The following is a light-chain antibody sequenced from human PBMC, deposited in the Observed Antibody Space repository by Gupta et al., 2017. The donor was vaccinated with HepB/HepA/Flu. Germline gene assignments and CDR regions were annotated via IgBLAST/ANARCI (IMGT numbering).Light chain of an antibody. J-gene: IGKJ5*01. CDR2: AAS. V-gene: IGKV1D-12*01. CDR1: QGIATE. CDR3: QQTERFPIT. Sequence: DIQMTQSPSSVSASVGDRVTIACRASQGIATELAWYQQKAGRAPRLLISAASRVVTGVPPRFSGTGYGSRFTLTITDVQPDEFGIYYCQQTERFPITFGGGTRLE.